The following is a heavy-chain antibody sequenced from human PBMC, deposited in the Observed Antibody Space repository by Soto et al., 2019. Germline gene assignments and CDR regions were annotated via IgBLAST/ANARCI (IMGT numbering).Heavy chain of an antibody. Sequence: GGSLRLSCAASGFTFSNAWMNWVRQAPGKGLEWVGRIKSKTDGGTTDYAAPVKGRFTISRDDSKNTLYLQMNSLKTEDTAVYYCTTDIPGSYYYYGMDVWGQGTTVTVSS. CDR1: GFTFSNAW. D-gene: IGHD2-2*01. CDR3: TTDIPGSYYYYGMDV. CDR2: IKSKTDGGTT. V-gene: IGHV3-15*07. J-gene: IGHJ6*02.